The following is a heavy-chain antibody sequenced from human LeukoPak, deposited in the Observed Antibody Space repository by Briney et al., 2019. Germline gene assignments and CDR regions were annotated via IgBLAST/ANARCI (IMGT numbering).Heavy chain of an antibody. Sequence: SETLSLTCVVSGGFISSGGYYWGWIRHPPEKGLEWIGRVHHSGITYYNTSLKSRVAISVDKSKNHFPLELTSVTAADTAVYYCARNPPNYYDSSGRMGAFDVWGQGTMVTVSS. D-gene: IGHD3-22*01. V-gene: IGHV4-39*02. CDR3: ARNPPNYYDSSGRMGAFDV. J-gene: IGHJ3*01. CDR1: GGFISSGGYY. CDR2: VHHSGIT.